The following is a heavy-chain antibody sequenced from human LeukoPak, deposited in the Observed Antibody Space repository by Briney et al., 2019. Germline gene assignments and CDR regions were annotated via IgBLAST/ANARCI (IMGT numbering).Heavy chain of an antibody. D-gene: IGHD3-16*01. J-gene: IGHJ4*02. CDR3: ARAAGDYYFDY. V-gene: IGHV4-59*01. Sequence: SETLSLTCTVSGGSISSYYWSWIRQPPGKGLEWIGYIYYSGSTNYNPSLKSRVTISVDTSKDQFSLKLSSVAAADTAVYYCARAAGDYYFDYWGQGTLVTVSS. CDR2: IYYSGST. CDR1: GGSISSYY.